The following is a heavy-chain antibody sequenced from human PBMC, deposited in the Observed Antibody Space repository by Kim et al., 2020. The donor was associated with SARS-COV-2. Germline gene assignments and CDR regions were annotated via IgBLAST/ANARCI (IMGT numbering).Heavy chain of an antibody. CDR1: GFTFSSYW. J-gene: IGHJ5*02. Sequence: GGSLRLSCAASGFTFSSYWMSWVRQAPGKGLEWVANIKQDGSEKYYVDSVKGRFTISRDNAKNSLYLQMNSLRAEDTAVYYCAREAWLLKTRGYWFDPWGQGTLVTVSS. D-gene: IGHD3-22*01. V-gene: IGHV3-7*01. CDR3: AREAWLLKTRGYWFDP. CDR2: IKQDGSEK.